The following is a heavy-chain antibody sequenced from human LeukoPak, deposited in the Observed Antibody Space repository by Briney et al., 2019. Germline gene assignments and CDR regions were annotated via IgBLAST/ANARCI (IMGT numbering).Heavy chain of an antibody. CDR2: ISGSGGST. D-gene: IGHD6-19*01. CDR1: GFTFSSYA. Sequence: GGSLRLSRAASGFTFSSYAMSWVRQAPGKGLEWVSAISGSGGSTYYADSVKGRFTISRDNSKNTLYLQMNSLRAEDTAVYYCAKDPPGYSSGWPPFDYWGQGTPVTVSS. V-gene: IGHV3-23*01. CDR3: AKDPPGYSSGWPPFDY. J-gene: IGHJ4*02.